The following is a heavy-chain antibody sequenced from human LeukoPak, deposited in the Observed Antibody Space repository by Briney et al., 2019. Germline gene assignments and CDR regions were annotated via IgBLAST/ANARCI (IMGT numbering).Heavy chain of an antibody. CDR2: IYTSRST. V-gene: IGHV4-4*09. D-gene: IGHD2-2*01. CDR3: ARHGVVPATSPMDV. Sequence: SETLSRTCTVSGGSISSYYWSWIRQPPGKGLEWIGYIYTSRSTNYNPSHKSRGTISVDTAKNQFSLKLSSVTAADTAVYYCARHGVVPATSPMDVWGKGTTVTVSS. CDR1: GGSISSYY. J-gene: IGHJ6*04.